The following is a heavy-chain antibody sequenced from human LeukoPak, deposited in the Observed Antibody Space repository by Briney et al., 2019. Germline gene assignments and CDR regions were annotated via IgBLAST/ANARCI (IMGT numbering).Heavy chain of an antibody. CDR3: ARHGYSYGTFDY. V-gene: IGHV4-39*01. CDR2: IYYSGST. Sequence: SETLSLTCTVSGGSISSSSYYWGWIRQPPGKGLEWIGGIYYSGSTYYNPSLKSRVTISVDTSKNQFSLKLSSVTAADTAVYYCARHGYSYGTFDYWGQGTLVTVSS. D-gene: IGHD5-18*01. CDR1: GGSISSSSYY. J-gene: IGHJ4*02.